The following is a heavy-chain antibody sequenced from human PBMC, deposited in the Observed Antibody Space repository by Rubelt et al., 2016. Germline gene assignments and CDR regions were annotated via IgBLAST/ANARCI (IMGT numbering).Heavy chain of an antibody. D-gene: IGHD6-13*01. CDR1: GGSFSGYY. Sequence: QVQLQQWGAGLLKPSETLSLTCAVYGGSFSGYYWSWIRQPPGMGLEWIGEINHSGSTNYNPSLESRVTISVDTSKNQFSLKLNSVTAADTAVYFCARGWGSRWYYFDYWGQGILVTVSS. J-gene: IGHJ4*02. CDR3: ARGWGSRWYYFDY. V-gene: IGHV4-34*01. CDR2: INHSGST.